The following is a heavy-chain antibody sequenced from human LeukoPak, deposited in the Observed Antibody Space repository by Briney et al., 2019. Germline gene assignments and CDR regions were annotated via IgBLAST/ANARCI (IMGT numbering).Heavy chain of an antibody. CDR2: IYYSGST. D-gene: IGHD1-1*01. V-gene: IGHV4-61*01. CDR1: GGSVSSGSYY. CDR3: ARSFKLETNQFDY. Sequence: SETLSLTCTVSGGSVSSGSYYWSWIRQPPGKGLEWIGYIYYSGSTNYNPSLKSRVTISVDTSKNQFSLKLSSVTTADTAVYYCARSFKLETNQFDYWGQGTLVTVSS. J-gene: IGHJ4*02.